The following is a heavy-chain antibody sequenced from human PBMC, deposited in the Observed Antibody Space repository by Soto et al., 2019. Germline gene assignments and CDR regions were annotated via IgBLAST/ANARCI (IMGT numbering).Heavy chain of an antibody. CDR1: GDSVSSNSAA. V-gene: IGHV6-1*01. CDR3: ARGKKEQLGYYYGMDV. Sequence: PSHTLSLTCAISGDSVSSNSAAWNWIRQSPSRGLEWLGRTYYRSKWYNDYAVSVKSRITINPDTSKNQFSLQLNSVTPEDTAVYYCARGKKEQLGYYYGMDVWGQGTKVTVSS. J-gene: IGHJ6*02. CDR2: TYYRSKWYN. D-gene: IGHD6-13*01.